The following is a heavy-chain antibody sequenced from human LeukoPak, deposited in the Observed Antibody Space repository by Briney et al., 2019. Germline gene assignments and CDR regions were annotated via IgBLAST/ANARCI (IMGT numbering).Heavy chain of an antibody. V-gene: IGHV4-4*02. CDR3: ARVREYYYGSGSYFN. Sequence: PSGTLSLTCAVSGGSISSSKWWSWVRQPPGKGLEWIGEIYHGGSTNYNPSLKSRVTISVDTSKNQFSLKLSSVTAADTAVYYCARVREYYYGSGSYFNWGQGTLVTVSS. D-gene: IGHD3-10*01. CDR1: GGSISSSKW. CDR2: IYHGGST. J-gene: IGHJ4*02.